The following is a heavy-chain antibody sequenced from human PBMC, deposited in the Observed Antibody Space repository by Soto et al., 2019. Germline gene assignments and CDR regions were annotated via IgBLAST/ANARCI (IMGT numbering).Heavy chain of an antibody. CDR3: ARGGSEVVPAAFDY. D-gene: IGHD2-2*01. Sequence: LSETLSLTCTVSGGTISSGDYYWSWIRQPPGKGLEWIGYIYYSGSTYYNPSLKSRFTISVDTYKNQFSLKLSPVTAADTAVYYCARGGSEVVPAAFDYWGQGTLVTVSS. CDR1: GGTISSGDYY. V-gene: IGHV4-30-4*01. J-gene: IGHJ4*02. CDR2: IYYSGST.